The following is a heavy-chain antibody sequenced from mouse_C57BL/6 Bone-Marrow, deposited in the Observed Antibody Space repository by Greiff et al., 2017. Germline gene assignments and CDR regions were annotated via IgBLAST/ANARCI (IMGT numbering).Heavy chain of an antibody. J-gene: IGHJ3*01. V-gene: IGHV1-26*01. CDR2: INPNNGGT. CDR1: GYTFTDYY. CDR3: AAAQALFAY. D-gene: IGHD3-2*02. Sequence: EVQLQQSGPELVKPGASVKISCKASGYTFTDYYMNWVKQSHGKSLEWIGDINPNNGGTSYNQKFKGKATLTVDTSSSTAYMQLRSLTSEDSAVYYCAAAQALFAYWGQGTLVTVSA.